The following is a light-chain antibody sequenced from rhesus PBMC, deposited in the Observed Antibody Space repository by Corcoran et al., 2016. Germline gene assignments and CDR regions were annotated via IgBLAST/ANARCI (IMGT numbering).Light chain of an antibody. Sequence: QSAPTQPPSVSGSPGQSVTISCTGTSSDVGGYNYVSWYQHYPGKAPKLIIYDVTERPSGVSDRFSGSKSGNTASLTISGLRAEDEAHYYCSSYASSSNFIFGDGTRLTVL. V-gene: IGLV2-13*02. J-gene: IGLJ1*01. CDR2: DVT. CDR3: SSYASSSNFI. CDR1: SSDVGGYNY.